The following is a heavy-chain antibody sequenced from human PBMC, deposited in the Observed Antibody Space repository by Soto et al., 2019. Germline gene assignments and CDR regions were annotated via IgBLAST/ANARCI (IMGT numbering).Heavy chain of an antibody. CDR3: ARVGRIAAFDY. V-gene: IGHV1-3*01. J-gene: IGHJ4*02. CDR2: INAGNGNT. CDR1: GYTFTSYA. D-gene: IGHD6-13*01. Sequence: GASAKVSCKASGYTFTSYAMHWVRHAPGQRLEWMGWINAGNGNTKYSQKFQGRVTITRDTSASTAYMELSSLRSEDTAVYYCARVGRIAAFDYWGQGTLVTVSS.